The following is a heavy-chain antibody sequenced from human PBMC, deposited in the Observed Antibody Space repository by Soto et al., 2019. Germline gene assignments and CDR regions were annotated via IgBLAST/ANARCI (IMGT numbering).Heavy chain of an antibody. J-gene: IGHJ5*02. CDR2: IYYSGST. CDR3: ARAEYYYGSGIPRYYNWFDP. D-gene: IGHD3-10*01. Sequence: SETLSIPCTGSGGSISSYYWSWIPQPPGKGLEWIGYIYYSGSTNYNPSLKSRVTISVDTSKNQFSLKLSSVTAADTAVYYCARAEYYYGSGIPRYYNWFDPWGQGTLVTVSS. CDR1: GGSISSYY. V-gene: IGHV4-59*01.